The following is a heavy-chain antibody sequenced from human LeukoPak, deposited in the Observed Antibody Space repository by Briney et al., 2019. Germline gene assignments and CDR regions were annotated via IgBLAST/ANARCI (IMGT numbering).Heavy chain of an antibody. CDR1: GGTFSSYA. CDR3: ARDREVPPWEEGFDP. V-gene: IGHV1-69*04. Sequence: PKASVKVSCKASGGTFSSYAFSWVRQAPGQGLEWMGRIIPILGIANYAQKFQGRVTITADKSTSTAYMELSSLRSEDTAVYYCARDREVPPWEEGFDPWGQGTLVTVSS. CDR2: IIPILGIA. J-gene: IGHJ5*02. D-gene: IGHD1-26*01.